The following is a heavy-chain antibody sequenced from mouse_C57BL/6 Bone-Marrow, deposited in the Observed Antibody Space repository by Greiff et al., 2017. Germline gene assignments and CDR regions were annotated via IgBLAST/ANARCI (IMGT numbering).Heavy chain of an antibody. CDR1: GYAFTNYL. Sequence: QVQLQQSGAELVRPGTSVKVSCKASGYAFTNYLIEWVKQRPGQGLEWIGVLNPGSGGTDYNEKFKGKATLTADKSSSTAYMQLSSLTSEDSAVYFCARYPYTAMDYWGQGTSVTVSS. V-gene: IGHV1-54*01. J-gene: IGHJ4*01. CDR2: LNPGSGGT. D-gene: IGHD2-10*01. CDR3: ARYPYTAMDY.